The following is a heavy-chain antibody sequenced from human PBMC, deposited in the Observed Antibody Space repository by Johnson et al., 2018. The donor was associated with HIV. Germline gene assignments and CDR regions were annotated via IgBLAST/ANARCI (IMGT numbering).Heavy chain of an antibody. CDR2: ITSSGTSS. CDR3: ARAINDAFDI. CDR1: GFTFSDYY. V-gene: IGHV3-11*04. J-gene: IGHJ3*02. Sequence: QEQLVESGGGLVKPGGSLRLSCAASGFTFSDYYMSWIRQAPGKGLEWVSYITSSGTSSYYADSVKGRLTISRDNAKNSLYLQMNSLRAEDTAVYFCARAINDAFDIWGQGTMVTVSP.